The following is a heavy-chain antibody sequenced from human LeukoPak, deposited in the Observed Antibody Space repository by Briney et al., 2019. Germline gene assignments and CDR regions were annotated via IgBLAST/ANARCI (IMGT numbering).Heavy chain of an antibody. J-gene: IGHJ5*02. Sequence: ASVKVSCKASGYTFTGYYMHWVRQAPGQGLEWMGWINPNSGGTNYAQKFQGRVTMTRDTSISTAYMELSRPRSDDTAVYYCAREADLRVRVLRWVWFDPWGQATLVTVSS. CDR1: GYTFTGYY. D-gene: IGHD3-10*01. CDR2: INPNSGGT. V-gene: IGHV1-2*02. CDR3: AREADLRVRVLRWVWFDP.